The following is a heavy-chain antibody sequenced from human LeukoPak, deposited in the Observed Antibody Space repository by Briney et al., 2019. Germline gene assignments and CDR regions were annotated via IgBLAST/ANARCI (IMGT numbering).Heavy chain of an antibody. D-gene: IGHD3-10*01. CDR1: GFAFASFA. CDR3: AKDFLRNMVLGFDY. J-gene: IGHJ4*02. CDR2: ITGSGGNT. Sequence: GGSLRLSCAASGFAFASFALSWVRQGPGKGLEWVSTITGSGGNTYYADFVKGRFTTSRDNSKNTLYLQMNSLRAEDTAVFYCAKDFLRNMVLGFDYWGQGTLVTVSS. V-gene: IGHV3-23*01.